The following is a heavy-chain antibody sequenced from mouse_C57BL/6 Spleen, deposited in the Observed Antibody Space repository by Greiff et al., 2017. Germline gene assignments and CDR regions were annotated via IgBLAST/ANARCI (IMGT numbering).Heavy chain of an antibody. CDR2: INPGSGGT. Sequence: QVQLQQSGAELVRPGTSVKVSCKASGYAFTNYLIEWVKQRPGQGLEWIGVINPGSGGTNYNEKFKGKATLTADKSSSTAYMQLSSLTSEDSAVXFCAREGGLRRVLDYWGQGTTLTVSS. V-gene: IGHV1-54*01. CDR3: AREGGLRRVLDY. J-gene: IGHJ2*01. CDR1: GYAFTNYL. D-gene: IGHD2-4*01.